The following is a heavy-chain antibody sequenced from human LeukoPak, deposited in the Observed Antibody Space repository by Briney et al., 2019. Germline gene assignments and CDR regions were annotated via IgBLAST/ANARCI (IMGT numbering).Heavy chain of an antibody. CDR1: GYTFIDYY. J-gene: IGHJ4*02. D-gene: IGHD1-26*01. V-gene: IGHV1-2*02. Sequence: GASVKVSCKAAGYTFIDYYMHWVRQAPGQGLEWMGWINPNSGDTKYAQEFQGRVTMTRDTSISTAYMELSRLISDDTALYYCTRGRRVVGPTDFGACWGQGTLVTVSS. CDR2: INPNSGDT. CDR3: TRGRRVVGPTDFGAC.